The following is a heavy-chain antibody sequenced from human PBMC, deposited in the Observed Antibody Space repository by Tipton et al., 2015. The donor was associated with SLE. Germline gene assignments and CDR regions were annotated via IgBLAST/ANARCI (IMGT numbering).Heavy chain of an antibody. CDR1: GFTFSSYW. CDR2: INQDGSEK. J-gene: IGHJ5*02. V-gene: IGHV3-7*01. Sequence: SLRLSCAASGFTFSSYWMSWVRQAPGKGLEWVANINQDGSEKYYVDSVKGRFTISRDNAKNSLYLQMNSLRAEDTAVYDCASPSVDTAPESWGQGSLGSVSS. CDR3: ASPSVDTAPES. D-gene: IGHD5-18*01.